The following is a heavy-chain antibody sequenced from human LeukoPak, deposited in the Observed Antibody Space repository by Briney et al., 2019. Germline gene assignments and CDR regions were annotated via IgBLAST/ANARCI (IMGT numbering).Heavy chain of an antibody. CDR3: ARGGRGHAFDI. D-gene: IGHD3-10*01. V-gene: IGHV3-74*01. Sequence: PGGSLRLSCAASGFTFTDYWMHWVRQAPGKGLVWVSRVESVGTKAIYADSVQGRFTISRDNAKNSLYLQINSLRAEDTAVYYCARGGRGHAFDIWGQGTMVTVSS. CDR1: GFTFTDYW. CDR2: VESVGTKA. J-gene: IGHJ3*02.